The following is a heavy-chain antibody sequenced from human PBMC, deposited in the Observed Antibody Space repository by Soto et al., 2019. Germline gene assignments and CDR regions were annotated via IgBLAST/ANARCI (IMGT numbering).Heavy chain of an antibody. J-gene: IGHJ4*02. CDR2: IYYSGII. Sequence: SWVRQMPGKGLEWIGYIYYSGIIYYNPSLKSRVTISVDTSKNQFSLRLSSVTAADTAVYYCARAPFGPNIYFAYWGQGTLVTVSS. CDR3: ARAPFGPNIYFAY. V-gene: IGHV4-30-4*08. D-gene: IGHD3-3*01.